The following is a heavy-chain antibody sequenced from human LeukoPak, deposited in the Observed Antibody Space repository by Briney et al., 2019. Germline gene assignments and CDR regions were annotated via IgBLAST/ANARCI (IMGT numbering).Heavy chain of an antibody. CDR1: GGSISSYY. D-gene: IGHD2-15*01. J-gene: IGHJ4*02. CDR3: ARRTCSGGSCYLDY. CDR2: IYYSGST. V-gene: IGHV4-59*08. Sequence: SETLSLTCTVSGGSISSYYWSWIRQPPGKGLEWIGYIYYSGSTNYNPSLKSRVTISVDTSKNQFSLKLSSETAADTAVFYCARRTCSGGSCYLDYWGQGTLVTVSS.